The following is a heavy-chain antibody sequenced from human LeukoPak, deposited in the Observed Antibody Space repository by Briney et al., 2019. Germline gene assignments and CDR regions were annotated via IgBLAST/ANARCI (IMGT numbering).Heavy chain of an antibody. J-gene: IGHJ4*02. D-gene: IGHD5-24*01. Sequence: GGSLRLSCTASGFTFSSYAMRWVRQAPGKGLGWVAIISYDGNNKYYADSVKGRFTISRDNSKNTLYLQMDSLRVEDTAVYYCARGGRDGYNSIDYWGQGTLVTVSS. CDR2: ISYDGNNK. V-gene: IGHV3-30-3*01. CDR1: GFTFSSYA. CDR3: ARGGRDGYNSIDY.